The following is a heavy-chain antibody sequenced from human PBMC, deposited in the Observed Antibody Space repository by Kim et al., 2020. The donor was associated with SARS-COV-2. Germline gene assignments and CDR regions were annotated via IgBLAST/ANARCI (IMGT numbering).Heavy chain of an antibody. V-gene: IGHV3-30*18. CDR3: AKYRDGSYVDY. Sequence: GGSLRLSCAASGFTFSSYGMHWVRQAPGKGLEWVAAISYDGSNKYYADSVKGRFTISRDNSKNTLYLQMNSLRAEDTAVYYCAKYRDGSYVDYWGPGTLVTVSS. J-gene: IGHJ4*02. D-gene: IGHD1-26*01. CDR2: ISYDGSNK. CDR1: GFTFSSYG.